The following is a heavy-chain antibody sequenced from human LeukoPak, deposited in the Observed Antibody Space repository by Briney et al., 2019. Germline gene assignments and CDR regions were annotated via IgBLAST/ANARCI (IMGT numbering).Heavy chain of an antibody. Sequence: ASVKVSCKASGYTFTGYYMHWVRQAPGQGLEWMGWINPNSGGTNYAQKFQGRVTMTRDTSISTAYMELSRLRAEDTAVYYCAKDPDGGIYDILTGLNAGHYNWFDPWGQGTLVTVSS. J-gene: IGHJ5*02. CDR3: AKDPDGGIYDILTGLNAGHYNWFDP. CDR2: INPNSGGT. V-gene: IGHV1-2*02. D-gene: IGHD3-9*01. CDR1: GYTFTGYY.